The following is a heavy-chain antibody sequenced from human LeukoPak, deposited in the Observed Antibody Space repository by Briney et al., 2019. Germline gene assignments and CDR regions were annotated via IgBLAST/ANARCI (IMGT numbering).Heavy chain of an antibody. CDR3: ARESPYYDILAPDY. Sequence: ASVKVPCKASGYAFIGYYIHWVRQAPGQGLEWLGSIFPNTGDTRYAQKFQGRVTMTRDTSISTASMELRRLKSDDSAVYYCARESPYYDILAPDYWGQGTLVTVSS. J-gene: IGHJ4*02. D-gene: IGHD3-9*01. CDR2: IFPNTGDT. CDR1: GYAFIGYY. V-gene: IGHV1-2*02.